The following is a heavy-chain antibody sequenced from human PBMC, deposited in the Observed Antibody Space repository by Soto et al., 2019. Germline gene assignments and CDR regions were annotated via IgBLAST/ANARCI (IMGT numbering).Heavy chain of an antibody. CDR3: ASTQAAGSSGWYGGFDN. V-gene: IGHV4-34*01. CDR1: GGSFSGYY. J-gene: IGHJ4*02. D-gene: IGHD6-19*01. CDR2: INHSGST. Sequence: PSETLSLTCAVYGGSFSGYYWSWIRQPPGKGLEWIGEINHSGSTNYNPSLKSRVTISVDTSKNQFSLKLNPVTAADTAVYYCASTQAAGSSGWYGGFDNWGQGTQVTVSS.